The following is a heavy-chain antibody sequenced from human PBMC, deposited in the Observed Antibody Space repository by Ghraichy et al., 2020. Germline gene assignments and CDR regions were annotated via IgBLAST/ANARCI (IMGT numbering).Heavy chain of an antibody. CDR3: ARGRIAYCGGDCPNDAFDI. CDR1: GYTFTSYD. J-gene: IGHJ3*02. CDR2: MNPNSGNT. D-gene: IGHD2-21*02. Sequence: KVSCKASGYTFTSYDINWVRQATGQGLEWMGWMNPNSGNTGYAQKFQGRVTMTRNTSISTAYMELSSLRSEDTAVYYCARGRIAYCGGDCPNDAFDIWGQGTMVTVSS. V-gene: IGHV1-8*01.